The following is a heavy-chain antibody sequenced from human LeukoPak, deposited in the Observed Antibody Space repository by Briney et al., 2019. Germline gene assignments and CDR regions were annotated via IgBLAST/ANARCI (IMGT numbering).Heavy chain of an antibody. D-gene: IGHD3-9*01. CDR2: IKQDGSQT. CDR3: ARGYFDWLLPFDY. V-gene: IGHV3-7*01. CDR1: VFTFSSDW. J-gene: IGHJ4*02. Sequence: GGSLRRSCAASVFTFSSDWMSWVRQAPGKGLEWVAIIKQDGSQTYYVDSVKGRFTISRDNAKNSLYLQMNSLRAEDTAVYYCARGYFDWLLPFDYWGQGTLVTVSS.